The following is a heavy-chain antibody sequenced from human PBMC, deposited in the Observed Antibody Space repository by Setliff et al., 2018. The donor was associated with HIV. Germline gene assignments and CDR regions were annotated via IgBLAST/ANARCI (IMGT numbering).Heavy chain of an antibody. Sequence: SETLSLTCSVSGGSMSRVYWTWIRQPPGKGLEWIGYVSASGTTKYNPSLQSRVTISGDSSKNQFSLRLSSVTAADTAVYYCAKEGSWNDDSGAFNIWGQGTLVTVS. J-gene: IGHJ4*02. V-gene: IGHV4-4*08. CDR1: GGSMSRVY. D-gene: IGHD4-17*01. CDR3: AKEGSWNDDSGAFNI. CDR2: VSASGTT.